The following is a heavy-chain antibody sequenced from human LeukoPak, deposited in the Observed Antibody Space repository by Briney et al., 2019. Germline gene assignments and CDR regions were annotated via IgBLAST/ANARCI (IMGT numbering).Heavy chain of an antibody. V-gene: IGHV3-33*06. D-gene: IGHD2-21*01. CDR1: GFSFSTHG. CDR2: IWHDGRSI. CDR3: AKGFSTLWVNYFDG. J-gene: IGHJ4*02. Sequence: GGSLRLSCVASGFSFSTHGMHWVRQAPGKGLEWVAVIWHDGRSIYNEDSVKGRFTISRDTSENTVYLQMNSLRAEDTAVYYCAKGFSTLWVNYFDGWGQGTPVTVSS.